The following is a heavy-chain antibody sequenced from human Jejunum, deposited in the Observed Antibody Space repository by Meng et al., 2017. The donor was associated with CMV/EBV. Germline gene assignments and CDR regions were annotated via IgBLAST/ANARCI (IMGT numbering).Heavy chain of an antibody. CDR1: W. Sequence: WMSWVRQAPGKGLEWVANIKQDGSEKYYVDSVKGRLTISRDSAKNSLYLQMNSLRAEDTAVYYCARGFWDIVVVPASKSTWDYWGQGTRVTVSS. V-gene: IGHV3-7*01. CDR2: IKQDGSEK. D-gene: IGHD2-2*01. CDR3: ARGFWDIVVVPASKSTWDY. J-gene: IGHJ4*02.